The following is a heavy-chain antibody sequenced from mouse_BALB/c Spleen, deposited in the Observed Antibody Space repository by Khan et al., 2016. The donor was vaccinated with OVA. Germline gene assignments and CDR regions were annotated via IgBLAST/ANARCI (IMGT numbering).Heavy chain of an antibody. CDR3: TRSMITTWYFDV. D-gene: IGHD2-4*01. CDR2: ISFGSATI. Sequence: EVELVESGGGLVQPGGSRKLSCAASGFTFSSFGMHWVRQAPEKGLEWVAYISFGSATIYYADTVKGRFTISSDNPKHTLFLQMTSLRSEDTGMYDCTRSMITTWYFDVWGAGTTVTVSS. V-gene: IGHV5-17*02. J-gene: IGHJ1*01. CDR1: GFTFSSFG.